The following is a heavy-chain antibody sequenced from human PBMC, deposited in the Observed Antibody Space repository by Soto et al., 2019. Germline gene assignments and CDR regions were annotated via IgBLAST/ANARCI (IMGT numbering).Heavy chain of an antibody. CDR2: ISSSGSTI. D-gene: IGHD2-8*01. Sequence: GGSLRLSCAASGFTFSDYYMSWIRQAPGKGLEWVSYISSSGSTIYYADSVKGRFTISRDNAKNSLYLQMNSLRAEDTAVYYCARDRQKNIVLMVYPMRNPQTYGMDVWGQGTTVTVSS. CDR1: GFTFSDYY. V-gene: IGHV3-11*01. CDR3: ARDRQKNIVLMVYPMRNPQTYGMDV. J-gene: IGHJ6*02.